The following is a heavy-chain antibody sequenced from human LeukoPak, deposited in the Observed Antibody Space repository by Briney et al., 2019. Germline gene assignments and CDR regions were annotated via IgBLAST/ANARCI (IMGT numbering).Heavy chain of an antibody. CDR2: IYYSGST. CDR3: ARADYRYYFDY. Sequence: SETLSLTCTVSGGSISSYYWSWIRQPPGKGLEWIGYIYYSGSTNYNPSLKSRVTISVDTSKNQFSLKLSSVTAADTAVYYCARADYRYYFDYWGQGILVTVSS. J-gene: IGHJ4*02. D-gene: IGHD3-16*01. CDR1: GGSISSYY. V-gene: IGHV4-59*01.